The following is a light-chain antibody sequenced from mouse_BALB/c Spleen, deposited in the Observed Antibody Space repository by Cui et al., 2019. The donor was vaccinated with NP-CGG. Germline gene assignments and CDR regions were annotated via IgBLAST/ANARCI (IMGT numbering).Light chain of an antibody. Sequence: QAVVTQESALTTSPGENVTLNCRSSTGAVTTSNYANWVQEKPDHLFTGLIGGTNNRAPGVPARFSGSLIGDKAALIITGAQTEDEAIYFCALWYSNHWVFGGGTKLTVL. V-gene: IGLV1*01. CDR2: GTN. CDR3: ALWYSNHWV. CDR1: TGAVTTSNY. J-gene: IGLJ1*01.